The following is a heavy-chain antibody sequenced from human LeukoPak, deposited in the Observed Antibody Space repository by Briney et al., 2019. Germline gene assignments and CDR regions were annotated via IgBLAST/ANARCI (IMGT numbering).Heavy chain of an antibody. CDR1: VGSISGYY. D-gene: IGHD3-22*01. CDR3: ARGPYPYDSSGAFDI. J-gene: IGHJ3*02. V-gene: IGHV4-4*07. CDR2: ISSSGST. Sequence: PSETLSLTCTVSVGSISGYYWSWIRQPAGKGLEWIGRISSSGSTNYNPSLKSRVTISVDTSKNQFSLMLSSVTAADTAVYFCARGPYPYDSSGAFDIWGQGTMVTVSS.